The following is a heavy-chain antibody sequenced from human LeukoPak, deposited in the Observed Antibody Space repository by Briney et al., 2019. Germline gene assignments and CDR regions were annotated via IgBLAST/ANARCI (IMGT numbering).Heavy chain of an antibody. D-gene: IGHD5-18*01. V-gene: IGHV4-4*07. CDR2: IYTSGST. CDR1: GGSISSYY. J-gene: IGHJ4*02. CDR3: ASEDTAMVTNY. Sequence: SETLSLTCAVSGGSISSYYWSWIRQPAGKGLEWIGRIYTSGSTNYNPSLKSRVTMSVDTSKNQFSLKLSSVTAADTAVYYCASEDTAMVTNYWGQGTLVTVSS.